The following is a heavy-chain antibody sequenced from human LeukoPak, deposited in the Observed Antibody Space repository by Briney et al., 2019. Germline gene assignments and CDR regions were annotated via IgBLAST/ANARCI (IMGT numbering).Heavy chain of an antibody. Sequence: GESLKISCAASGFSISGYWMYWVRQAPGKELVWVSRINSDGRRIEYADSVKGRLTISRDNAKNTVSLQMNSLRAEDTAVYYCSRGPQHGWSYYLDWGQGTLVTVSS. CDR2: INSDGRRI. J-gene: IGHJ4*02. CDR1: GFSISGYW. D-gene: IGHD1-26*01. CDR3: SRGPQHGWSYYLD. V-gene: IGHV3-74*01.